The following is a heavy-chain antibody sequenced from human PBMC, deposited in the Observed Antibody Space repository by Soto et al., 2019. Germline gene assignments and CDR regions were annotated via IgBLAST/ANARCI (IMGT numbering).Heavy chain of an antibody. CDR3: ARGYYYASSGSHYGLEY. CDR1: GFTFSSYS. J-gene: IGHJ4*02. Sequence: AGGSLRLSCAASGFTFSSYSMNWVRQAPGKGLEWVSSISSSSSYIYYADSVKGRFTISRDNAKNSLYLQMNSLRAEDTAVYYCARGYYYASSGSHYGLEYWGQGTLVTVSS. V-gene: IGHV3-21*01. D-gene: IGHD3-22*01. CDR2: ISSSSSYI.